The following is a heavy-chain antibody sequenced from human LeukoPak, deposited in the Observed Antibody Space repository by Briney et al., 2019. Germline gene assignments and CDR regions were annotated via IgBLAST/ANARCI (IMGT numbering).Heavy chain of an antibody. CDR3: ARDPTLLWFGELLSYYYYYGMDV. V-gene: IGHV1-2*02. CDR2: INPNSGGT. CDR1: GYTFTGYY. Sequence: GASVKVSCKASGYTFTGYYMHWVRQAPGQGLEWMGWINPNSGGTNNAQKFQGRVTMTRDTSISTAYMDLSRLRSDDTAVYYCARDPTLLWFGELLSYYYYYGMDVWGQGTTVTVSS. D-gene: IGHD3-10*01. J-gene: IGHJ6*02.